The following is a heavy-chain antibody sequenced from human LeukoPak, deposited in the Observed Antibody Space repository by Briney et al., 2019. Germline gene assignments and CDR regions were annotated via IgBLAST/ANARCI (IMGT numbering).Heavy chain of an antibody. CDR2: ISSSGSTI. CDR3: ARDSNDFWSGYYTYYMDV. D-gene: IGHD3-3*01. Sequence: GGSLRLSCSASGFTFSNYAMHWLRQAPGKGLEWGSYISSSGSTIYYAAYVKGRFTISKDNAKNSLYLQMNSLRAEDTAVYYCARDSNDFWSGYYTYYMDVWGKGTTVTVSS. J-gene: IGHJ6*03. V-gene: IGHV3-48*04. CDR1: GFTFSNYA.